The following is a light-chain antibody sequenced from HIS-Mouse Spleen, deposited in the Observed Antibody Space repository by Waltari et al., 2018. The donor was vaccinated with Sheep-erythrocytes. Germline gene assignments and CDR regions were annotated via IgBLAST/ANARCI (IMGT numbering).Light chain of an antibody. Sequence: QSALTQPRSVSGSPGQSVTISCTGTSSDVGGYNYVSWYQRHPGKAPKLMIYDVSKRPSGVPDRFAGSKSGTTASLTISVLQAEDEADYYCCSYAGSYTFWVFGGGTKLTVL. CDR1: SSDVGGYNY. J-gene: IGLJ3*02. V-gene: IGLV2-11*01. CDR2: DVS. CDR3: CSYAGSYTFWV.